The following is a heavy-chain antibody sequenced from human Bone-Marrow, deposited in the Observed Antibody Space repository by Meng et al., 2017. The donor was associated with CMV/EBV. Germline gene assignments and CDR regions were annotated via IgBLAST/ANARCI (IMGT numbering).Heavy chain of an antibody. CDR2: MNPNSGNT. Sequence: ASVKVSCKASGYTFTSYYMHWVRQAPGQGLEWMGWMNPNSGNTGYAQKFQGRVTMTRNTSISTAYMELSSLRSEDTAVYYCARGNRGRIAAAGYYYYYGMDVWGQGTTVTVSS. V-gene: IGHV1-8*02. CDR3: ARGNRGRIAAAGYYYYYGMDV. J-gene: IGHJ6*02. CDR1: GYTFTSYY. D-gene: IGHD6-13*01.